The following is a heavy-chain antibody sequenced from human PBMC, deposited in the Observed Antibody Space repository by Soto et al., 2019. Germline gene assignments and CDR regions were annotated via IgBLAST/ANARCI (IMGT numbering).Heavy chain of an antibody. V-gene: IGHV3-74*01. CDR1: GFPFSSYW. J-gene: IGHJ6*02. D-gene: IGHD1-1*01. CDR2: INSDGSNR. CDR3: GRLNGPYGMDV. Sequence: EVPLVESGGGLVQPGGSLRLSCAASGFPFSSYWMFWVHQAPGKGLVLVSRINSDGSNRNYADSVKGRFIISRDNAKRTLYLKMNSLRAEDTAVYYCGRLNGPYGMDVWGQGTTVTVSS.